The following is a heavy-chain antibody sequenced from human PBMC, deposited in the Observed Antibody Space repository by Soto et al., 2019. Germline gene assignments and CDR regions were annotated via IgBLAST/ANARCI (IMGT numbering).Heavy chain of an antibody. Sequence: QVQLVQSGAEVKMPGSSVRVSCKASGGSFSNYAISWVRQAPGQGLEWMGGIIPMFGIGNYAEKFLGRVTITADESTSTSHMELSSLRSEDTAVYFFARAYRENYFYAMDVWGQGTTVTGSS. CDR1: GGSFSNYA. CDR3: ARAYRENYFYAMDV. V-gene: IGHV1-69*01. D-gene: IGHD1-26*01. J-gene: IGHJ6*02. CDR2: IIPMFGIG.